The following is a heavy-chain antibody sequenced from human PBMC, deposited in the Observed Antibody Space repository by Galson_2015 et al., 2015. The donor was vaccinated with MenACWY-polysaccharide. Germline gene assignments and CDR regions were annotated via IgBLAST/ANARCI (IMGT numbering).Heavy chain of an antibody. J-gene: IGHJ4*02. Sequence: WIWIRQHPGKGLEWIGYIYYPTGTTYYNPSLRSRVTMSLDTSKNQFSLSLRSATAADTAVYYCARGIYCGGDCYSGTDYWGQGILVTVSS. D-gene: IGHD2-21*02. CDR2: IYYPTGTT. V-gene: IGHV4-31*02. CDR3: ARGIYCGGDCYSGTDY.